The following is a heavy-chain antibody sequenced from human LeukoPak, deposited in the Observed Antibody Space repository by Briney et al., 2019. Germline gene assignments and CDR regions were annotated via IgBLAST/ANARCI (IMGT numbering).Heavy chain of an antibody. J-gene: IGHJ4*02. D-gene: IGHD3-22*01. CDR1: GFTSSAYA. CDR3: AKDALSYDGSEHVSHFDF. V-gene: IGHV3-23*01. Sequence: GGSLRLSCVASGFTSSAYAMSWVRQAPGKGLEWVSSIIWSGGAAYYADSVKGRFTISRDNSRNTLYLQMNSLRAEDTALYYCAKDALSYDGSEHVSHFDFWGQGTLVAVSS. CDR2: IIWSGGAA.